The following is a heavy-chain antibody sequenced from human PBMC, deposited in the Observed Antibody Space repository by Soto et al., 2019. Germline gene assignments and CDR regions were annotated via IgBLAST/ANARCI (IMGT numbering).Heavy chain of an antibody. D-gene: IGHD3-16*01. Sequence: EVQLVESGGGLVQPGGSLRLSCAASGFTFNSYWMHWVRQAPGKGLVWVSRLNSDGSSKYYGDSMKGRFTISRDNAENTVYLQMNSLRDEDTAVYFCAIGLKNYYAMDVWGQGTTVTVSS. CDR2: LNSDGSSK. CDR3: AIGLKNYYAMDV. V-gene: IGHV3-74*01. J-gene: IGHJ6*02. CDR1: GFTFNSYW.